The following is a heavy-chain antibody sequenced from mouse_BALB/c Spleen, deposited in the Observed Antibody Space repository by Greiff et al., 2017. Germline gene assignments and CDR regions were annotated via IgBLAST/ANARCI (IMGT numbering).Heavy chain of an antibody. D-gene: IGHD2-1*01. CDR2: ISYSGST. CDR1: GYSITSDYA. V-gene: IGHV3-2*02. Sequence: EVQLQESGPGLVKPSQSLSLTCTVTGYSITSDYAWNWIRQFPGNKLEWMGYISYSGSTSYNPSLKSRISITRDTSKNQFFLQLNSVTTEDTATYYCARGNYGYYYAMDYWGQGTSVTVSS. J-gene: IGHJ4*01. CDR3: ARGNYGYYYAMDY.